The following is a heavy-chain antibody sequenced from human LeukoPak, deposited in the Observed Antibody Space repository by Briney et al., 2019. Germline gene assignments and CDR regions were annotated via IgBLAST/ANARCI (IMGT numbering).Heavy chain of an antibody. Sequence: GASVKVSCKASGYTFTGYYMHWVRQAPGQGLEWMGWINPNSGGTYYARKFQGRVTMTRDTSISTAYMELSRLRSDDTAVFYCARVAHNYDLLTGYYPYLDYFDFWGQGTLVTVSS. J-gene: IGHJ4*02. CDR2: INPNSGGT. CDR3: ARVAHNYDLLTGYYPYLDYFDF. V-gene: IGHV1-2*02. D-gene: IGHD3-9*01. CDR1: GYTFTGYY.